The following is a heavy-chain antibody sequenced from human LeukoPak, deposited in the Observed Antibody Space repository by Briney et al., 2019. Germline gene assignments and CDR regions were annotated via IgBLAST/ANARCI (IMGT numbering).Heavy chain of an antibody. J-gene: IGHJ6*02. D-gene: IGHD3-10*01. Sequence: SVKVSCKASGGTFSSYAISWVRRAPGQGLEWMGGIIPIFGTANYAQKFQGRVTITADESTSTAYMELSSLRSEDTAVYYCARDLASPGGAHYYYYGMDVWGQGTTVTASS. CDR3: ARDLASPGGAHYYYYGMDV. CDR2: IIPIFGTA. V-gene: IGHV1-69*13. CDR1: GGTFSSYA.